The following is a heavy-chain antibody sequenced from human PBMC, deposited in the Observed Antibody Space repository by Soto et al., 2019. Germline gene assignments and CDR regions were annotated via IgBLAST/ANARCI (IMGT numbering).Heavy chain of an antibody. CDR1: GGSFSGYY. V-gene: IGHV4-34*01. J-gene: IGHJ4*02. D-gene: IGHD2-8*02. Sequence: SETLSLTCAVYGGSFSGYYWTWIRQPPGTGLEWIGEINHSGSTNYNPSLKSRVTISVDTSKNQFSLKLTSVTAADTAVYYCASDKITGLFDYWGKGTLVTVSS. CDR3: ASDKITGLFDY. CDR2: INHSGST.